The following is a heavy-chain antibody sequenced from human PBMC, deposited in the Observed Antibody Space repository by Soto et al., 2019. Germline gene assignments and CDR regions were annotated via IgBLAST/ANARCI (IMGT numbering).Heavy chain of an antibody. J-gene: IGHJ3*02. Sequence: GGSLRLSCAASGFTFSNAWMNWVRQAPGKGLEWVGRIKSKTDGGTTDYAAPVKGRFTISRDDSKNTLYLQMNSLKTEDTAVYYCTTGSDFWSGQNAFDIWGQGTRVTVSS. CDR2: IKSKTDGGTT. V-gene: IGHV3-15*07. D-gene: IGHD3-3*01. CDR3: TTGSDFWSGQNAFDI. CDR1: GFTFSNAW.